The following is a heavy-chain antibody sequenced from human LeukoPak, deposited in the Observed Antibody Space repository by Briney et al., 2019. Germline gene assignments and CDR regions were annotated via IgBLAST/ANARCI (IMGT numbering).Heavy chain of an antibody. CDR3: ARHGRGSRSPNAFDF. Sequence: KSGESLKISCKGSGYSFTDYWIGWVRQMPGKGLQWMAIIYPDDSDIRYSPSFQGHVTISADKSIITAYLQWSSLKASDTAMYYCARHGRGSRSPNAFDFWGQGTMVTVSS. CDR1: GYSFTDYW. V-gene: IGHV5-51*01. CDR2: IYPDDSDI. D-gene: IGHD3-10*01. J-gene: IGHJ3*01.